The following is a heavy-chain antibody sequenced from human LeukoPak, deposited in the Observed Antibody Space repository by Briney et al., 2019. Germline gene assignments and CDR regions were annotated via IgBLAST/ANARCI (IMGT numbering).Heavy chain of an antibody. CDR1: GFTFSSYA. D-gene: IGHD3-10*01. V-gene: IGHV3-30*04. Sequence: GGSLRLSCAASGFTFSSYAMHWVRQAPGKGLEWVAVISYDGSNKYYADSVKGRFTISRDNSKNTLYLQMNSLRAEDTAVYYCACYGSGGWGQGTLVTVSS. CDR3: ACYGSGG. J-gene: IGHJ4*02. CDR2: ISYDGSNK.